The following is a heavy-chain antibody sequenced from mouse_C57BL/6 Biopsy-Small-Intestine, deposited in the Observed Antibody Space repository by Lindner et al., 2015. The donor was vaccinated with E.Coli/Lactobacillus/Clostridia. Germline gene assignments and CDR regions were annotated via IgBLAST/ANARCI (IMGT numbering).Heavy chain of an antibody. CDR1: GFTFSDYG. V-gene: IGHV5-17*01. D-gene: IGHD2-1*01. CDR3: ARFGNPYAMDY. CDR2: ISSGSSTI. J-gene: IGHJ4*01. Sequence: VQLQESGGGLVKPGGSLKLSCAASGFTFSDYGMHWVRQAPEKGLEWAAYISSGSSTIYYADTVKGRFTISRDNAKNTLFLQMTSLRSEDTAMYYCARFGNPYAMDYWGQGTSVTVSS.